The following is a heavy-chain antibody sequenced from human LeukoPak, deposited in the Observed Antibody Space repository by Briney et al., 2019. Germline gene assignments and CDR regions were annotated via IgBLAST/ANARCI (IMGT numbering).Heavy chain of an antibody. V-gene: IGHV3-66*01. D-gene: IGHD5-24*01. CDR1: GFTVSRNY. Sequence: PGGSLRLSSAASGFTVSRNYMSWVRQAPGKGLEWVSVIYIDGNTYYADSVKGRFTISRDDSKNTLYLQMNSLRAEDTAVYYCARDFSLQLFDYWGQGTLVTVFS. J-gene: IGHJ4*02. CDR3: ARDFSLQLFDY. CDR2: IYIDGNT.